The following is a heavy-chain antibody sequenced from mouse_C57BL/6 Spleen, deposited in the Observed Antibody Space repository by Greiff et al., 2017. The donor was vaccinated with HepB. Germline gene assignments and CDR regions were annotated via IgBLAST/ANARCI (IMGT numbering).Heavy chain of an antibody. CDR1: GYSITSGYY. V-gene: IGHV3-6*01. CDR2: ISYDGSN. CDR3: ARMIYYDYDGWFAY. D-gene: IGHD2-4*01. J-gene: IGHJ3*01. Sequence: ESGPGLVKPSQSLSLTCSVTGYSITSGYYWNWIRQFPGNKLEWMGYISYDGSNNYNPSLKNRISITRDTSKNQFFLKLNSVTTEDTATYYCARMIYYDYDGWFAYWGQGTLVTVSA.